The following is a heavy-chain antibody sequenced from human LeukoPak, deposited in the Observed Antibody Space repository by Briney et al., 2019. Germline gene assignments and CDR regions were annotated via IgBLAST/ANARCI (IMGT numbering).Heavy chain of an antibody. CDR3: ARVPTTVTYTDY. Sequence: GGSLRLSCAASGFTFSDYYMSWIRQAPGKGLEWVSYISPTGDTKYYADSVKGRFTISRDNAKNSLYLQTNSLRAEDTAVYYCARVPTTVTYTDYWGQGTLVTVSS. CDR2: ISPTGDTK. D-gene: IGHD4-17*01. CDR1: GFTFSDYY. J-gene: IGHJ4*02. V-gene: IGHV3-11*01.